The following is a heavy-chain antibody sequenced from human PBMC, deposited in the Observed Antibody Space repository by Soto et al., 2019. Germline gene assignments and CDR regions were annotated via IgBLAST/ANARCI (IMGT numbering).Heavy chain of an antibody. CDR3: ATSYYGDYDHRLLFDN. J-gene: IGHJ4*02. D-gene: IGHD4-17*01. CDR1: GGPFGGFG. V-gene: IGHV3-23*01. Sequence: GSLRVWSGAAGGPFGGFGGSWVRQAPGKGLEWVSIISGIGSSTNYADSVKGRFTISRDNSRDTVHLQMNSLRAEDTAVYYCATSYYGDYDHRLLFDNRGQGTLVTVSS. CDR2: ISGIGSST.